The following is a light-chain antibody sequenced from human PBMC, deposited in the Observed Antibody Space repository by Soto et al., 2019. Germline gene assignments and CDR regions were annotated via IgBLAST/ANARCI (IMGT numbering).Light chain of an antibody. V-gene: IGKV1-33*01. Sequence: DIQMTQSPSSLSASVGDRVTITCQASPDISNYLNWYQQKPGKAPKLLIYDASNLETGVPSRFSGSGSGTDFTLTISSLQPEDIATYYCQQYDNLPITFGQGTRLEIK. J-gene: IGKJ5*01. CDR3: QQYDNLPIT. CDR2: DAS. CDR1: PDISNY.